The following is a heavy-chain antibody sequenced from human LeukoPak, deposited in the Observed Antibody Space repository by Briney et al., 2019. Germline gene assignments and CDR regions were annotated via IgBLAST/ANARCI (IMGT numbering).Heavy chain of an antibody. CDR3: GLSYYYGSGSYYYYYMDV. V-gene: IGHV1-18*01. D-gene: IGHD3-10*01. Sequence: ASVKVSCKASGYTFTSYGISWVRQAPGQGLEWMGWISAYNGNTNYAQKLQGRVTMTTDTSTSTAYMELSSLRSEDTAVYYCGLSYYYGSGSYYYYYMDVWGKGTTVTISS. CDR2: ISAYNGNT. J-gene: IGHJ6*03. CDR1: GYTFTSYG.